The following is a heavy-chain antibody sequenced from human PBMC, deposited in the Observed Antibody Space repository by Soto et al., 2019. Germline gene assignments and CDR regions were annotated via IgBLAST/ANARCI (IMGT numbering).Heavy chain of an antibody. CDR3: AKDRYDYADY. CDR1: GFTFCSYS. V-gene: IGHV3-23*01. Sequence: GGSLRVSCAASGFTFCSYSTNSVRQAPGKGLEWVSAISGSGGSTYYADSVKGRFTISRDNSKNTLYLQMNSLRAEDTAVYYCAKDRYDYADYWGQGTLVTVSS. D-gene: IGHD3-16*02. CDR2: ISGSGGST. J-gene: IGHJ4*02.